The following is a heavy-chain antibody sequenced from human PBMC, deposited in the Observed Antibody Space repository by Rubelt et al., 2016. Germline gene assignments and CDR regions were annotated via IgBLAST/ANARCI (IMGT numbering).Heavy chain of an antibody. J-gene: IGHJ4*02. Sequence: QVQLVQSGAEVKKPGASVKVSCKASGYTFTSYAMHWVRQAPGQRLEWMGWINDGNGNTKYSQKFQGRVTITRDTSASTAYMGLSSLRSEDTAVYYCARYYYDSSGYVYFDYWGQGTLVTVSS. CDR3: ARYYYDSSGYVYFDY. CDR1: GYTFTSYA. CDR2: INDGNGNT. D-gene: IGHD3-22*01. V-gene: IGHV1-3*01.